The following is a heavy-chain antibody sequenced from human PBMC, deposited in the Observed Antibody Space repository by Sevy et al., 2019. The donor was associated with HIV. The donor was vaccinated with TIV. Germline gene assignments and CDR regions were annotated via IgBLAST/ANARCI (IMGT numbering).Heavy chain of an antibody. V-gene: IGHV4-34*01. CDR1: GGSFNSYY. CDR3: TRGRGGYSFAFDM. J-gene: IGHJ3*02. D-gene: IGHD5-18*01. CDR2: INHSGST. Sequence: SETLSLTCAVYGGSFNSYYWIWIRQVPEKGLEWIGEINHSGSTNYNPSLMSRVTISIDTSKNQFSLNLSSMTAADTAVYFCTRGRGGYSFAFDMWGQGTVVTVSS.